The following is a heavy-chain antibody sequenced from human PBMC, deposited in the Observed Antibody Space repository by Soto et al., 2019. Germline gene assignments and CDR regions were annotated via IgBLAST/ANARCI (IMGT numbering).Heavy chain of an antibody. CDR1: GFTFSSYS. CDR3: ARAIQPTGGVLWFGELSTFYYYYGMDV. D-gene: IGHD3-10*01. CDR2: ISSSSSYI. J-gene: IGHJ6*02. Sequence: GGSLRLSCAASGFTFSSYSMNWVRQAPGKGLEWVSSISSSSSYIYYADSVKGRFTISRDNAKNSLYLQMNSLRAEDTAVYYCARAIQPTGGVLWFGELSTFYYYYGMDVWGQGTTVTVSS. V-gene: IGHV3-21*01.